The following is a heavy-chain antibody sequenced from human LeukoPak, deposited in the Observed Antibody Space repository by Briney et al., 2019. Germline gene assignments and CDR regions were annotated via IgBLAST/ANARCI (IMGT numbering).Heavy chain of an antibody. V-gene: IGHV4-30-2*01. CDR3: ARGGRVMITFGGVAFDY. CDR1: GGSITSADFS. Sequence: PSQTLSLTCTVSGGSITSADFSWSWIRQPPGKGLEWIGYIYHSGSTYYNPSLKSRVTISVDRSKNQFSLKLSSVTAADTAVYYCARGGRVMITFGGVAFDYWGQGTLVTVSS. CDR2: IYHSGST. D-gene: IGHD3-16*01. J-gene: IGHJ4*02.